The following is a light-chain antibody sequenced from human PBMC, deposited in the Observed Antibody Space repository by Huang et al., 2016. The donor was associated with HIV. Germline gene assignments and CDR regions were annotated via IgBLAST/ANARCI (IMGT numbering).Light chain of an antibody. CDR2: LAS. J-gene: IGKJ1*01. Sequence: DIQMTQSPFAMSASVGDRVTITCRASRGISNYLAWFQQKPGKVPKHLLYLASNLQSGVRSRFSGSGSGTEFTLTISSLQPEDFATYYCLQHNDYPWTFGQGTKVEI. CDR3: LQHNDYPWT. V-gene: IGKV1-17*03. CDR1: RGISNY.